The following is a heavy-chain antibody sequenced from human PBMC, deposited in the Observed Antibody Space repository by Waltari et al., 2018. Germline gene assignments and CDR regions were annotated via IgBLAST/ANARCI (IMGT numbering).Heavy chain of an antibody. CDR1: GYTFTGYY. V-gene: IGHV1-2*02. D-gene: IGHD5-18*01. Sequence: QVQLVQSGAEVKKPGASVKVSCKASGYTFTGYYMHWVRQAPGQGLEWMGWINPNSGGTNYAQKFQGRVTMTRDTSISTAYMELSRLRSDDTAVYYCATMNGGYSYGSYYYYGMDVWGQGTTVTVSS. CDR2: INPNSGGT. CDR3: ATMNGGYSYGSYYYYGMDV. J-gene: IGHJ6*02.